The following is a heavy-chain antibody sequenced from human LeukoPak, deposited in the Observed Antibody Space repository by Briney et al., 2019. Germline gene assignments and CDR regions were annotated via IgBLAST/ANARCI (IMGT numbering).Heavy chain of an antibody. CDR2: ISWNSGSI. CDR1: GFTFDNYA. D-gene: IGHD1-26*01. V-gene: IGHV3-9*01. CDR3: ARDPYSGSYGNYYYYFMDV. J-gene: IGHJ6*03. Sequence: PGGSLRLSCAASGFTFDNYAMHWIRQGPGKGLEWVSGISWNSGSIAYADSVKGRFSISRDNAKNSLYLQMNSLRAEDTAVYYCARDPYSGSYGNYYYYFMDVWGKGTTVTISS.